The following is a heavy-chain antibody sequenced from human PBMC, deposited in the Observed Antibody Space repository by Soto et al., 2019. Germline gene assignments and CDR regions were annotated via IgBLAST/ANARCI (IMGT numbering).Heavy chain of an antibody. D-gene: IGHD6-13*01. CDR3: ARERSAGTYSWFDH. Sequence: XGSLRLSCAASGFTFSSYSMNWVRQAPGKGLEWVSSISSSSSYIYYADSVKGRFTISRDNAKNSPYLQMNSLRAEDTAVYYCARERSAGTYSWFDHWGQGTLVTVSS. CDR1: GFTFSSYS. J-gene: IGHJ5*02. CDR2: ISSSSSYI. V-gene: IGHV3-21*01.